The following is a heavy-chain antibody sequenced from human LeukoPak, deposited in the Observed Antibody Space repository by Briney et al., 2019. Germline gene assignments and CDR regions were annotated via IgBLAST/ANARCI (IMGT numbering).Heavy chain of an antibody. CDR2: ISSNGGST. Sequence: GGSLRLSCAASGFTFSSYAMHWVRQAPGKGLEYVSAISSNGGSTYYANSVKGRFTISRDNSKNTLYLQMGSLRAEDMAVYYCAVSVEMATIVTFDYWGQGTLVTVSS. CDR3: AVSVEMATIVTFDY. D-gene: IGHD5-24*01. J-gene: IGHJ4*02. CDR1: GFTFSSYA. V-gene: IGHV3-64*01.